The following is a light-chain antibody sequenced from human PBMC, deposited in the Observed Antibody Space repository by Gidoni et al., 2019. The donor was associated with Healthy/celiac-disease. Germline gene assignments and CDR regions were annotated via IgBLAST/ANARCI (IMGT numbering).Light chain of an antibody. Sequence: SYELTPPPPVSVSPGQTARITCSGDKLGDKYACWYQHKPGQSPVLVIYQDSKRPSGIPERLTGSNSGNTATLTISGTQAMDEADYYCQAWDSSTVVFGGGTKLTVL. CDR1: KLGDKY. CDR2: QDS. J-gene: IGLJ2*01. CDR3: QAWDSSTVV. V-gene: IGLV3-1*01.